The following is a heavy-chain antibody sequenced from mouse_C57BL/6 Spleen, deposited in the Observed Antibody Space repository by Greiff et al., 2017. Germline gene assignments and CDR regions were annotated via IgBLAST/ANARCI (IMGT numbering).Heavy chain of an antibody. D-gene: IGHD1-1*01. CDR1: GYTFTSYW. CDR2: IDPSDSET. Sequence: VQLQQPGAELVRPGSSVKMSCKASGYTFTSYWMHWVKQRPIQGLEWIGNIDPSDSETHYTQKFKDKATLTVDKSSSTAYMQLSSLTSEDSAVYYCALLRFYAMDYWGQGTSVTVSS. CDR3: ALLRFYAMDY. J-gene: IGHJ4*01. V-gene: IGHV1-52*01.